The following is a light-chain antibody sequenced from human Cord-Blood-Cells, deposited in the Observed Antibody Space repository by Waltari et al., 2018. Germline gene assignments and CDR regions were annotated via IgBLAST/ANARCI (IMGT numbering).Light chain of an antibody. CDR2: GAP. CDR3: QQYNNWPMYT. V-gene: IGKV3-15*01. Sequence: EIVMTQSPATLSVSPGERATLSCRASQRVRSNLAWYQQKPGQAPRLLIYGAPTRATGIPARFSGSGSGTEFTLTISSLQSEDFAVYYCQQYNNWPMYTFGQGTKLEIK. CDR1: QRVRSN. J-gene: IGKJ2*01.